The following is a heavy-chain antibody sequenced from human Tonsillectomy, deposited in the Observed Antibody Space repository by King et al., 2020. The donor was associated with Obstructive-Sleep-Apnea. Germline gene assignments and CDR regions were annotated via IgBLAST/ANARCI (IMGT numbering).Heavy chain of an antibody. CDR2: INPNSGGT. V-gene: IGHV1-2*02. CDR3: ASEYTSTWQEEGLDY. D-gene: IGHD6-13*01. J-gene: IGHJ4*02. Sequence: VQLVESGAEVKKPGASVKVSCKASGYTFTDYYVHWVRQAPGQGLEWMGWINPNSGGTHYAQKFPGRVTMTRDTSISTAYMELSRLRSDDTAIYYCASEYTSTWQEEGLDYWGQGTLVTVSS. CDR1: GYTFTDYY.